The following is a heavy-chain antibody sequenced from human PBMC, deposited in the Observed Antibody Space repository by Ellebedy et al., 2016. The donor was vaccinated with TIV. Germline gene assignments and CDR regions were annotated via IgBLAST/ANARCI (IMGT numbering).Heavy chain of an antibody. CDR2: MSYDGGNE. CDR3: AKAVYSRSLYLLDAFDI. D-gene: IGHD6-13*01. V-gene: IGHV3-30*18. J-gene: IGHJ3*02. Sequence: GESLKISXSGYGFTFNSYGMHWLRQAPGKGPEWVAVMSYDGGNEYYADSVKGRFTISRDNAKNSLYLQMNSLRADDTAVYYCAKAVYSRSLYLLDAFDIWGQGTKVIVSP. CDR1: GFTFNSYG.